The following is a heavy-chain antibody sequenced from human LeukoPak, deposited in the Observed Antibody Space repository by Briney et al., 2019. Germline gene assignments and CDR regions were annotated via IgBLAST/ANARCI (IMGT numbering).Heavy chain of an antibody. J-gene: IGHJ4*02. CDR1: GFTFSSYA. CDR2: ISYDGSNK. D-gene: IGHD1-26*01. CDR3: AKAPGELLPYYFDY. Sequence: GGSLRLSCAASGFTFSSYAMHWVRQAPGKGLEWVAVISYDGSNKYYADSVKGRFTISRDNSKNTLYLQMNSLRAEDTAVYYCAKAPGELLPYYFDYWGQGTLVTVSS. V-gene: IGHV3-30-3*01.